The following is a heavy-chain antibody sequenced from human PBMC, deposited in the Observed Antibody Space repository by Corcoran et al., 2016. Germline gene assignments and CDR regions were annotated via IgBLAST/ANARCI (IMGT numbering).Heavy chain of an antibody. D-gene: IGHD3-3*01. CDR1: GGSISSSSYY. V-gene: IGHV4-39*01. Sequence: QLQLQESGPGLVKPSETLSLTCTVSGGSISSSSYYWGWIRQPPGKGLEWIGSIYYSGSTYYNPSLKSRVTISVDTSKNQFSLKLSYVNAADTAVYYCARSLSYDFWSGYTYYFDYWGQGTLVTVSS. CDR2: IYYSGST. CDR3: ARSLSYDFWSGYTYYFDY. J-gene: IGHJ4*02.